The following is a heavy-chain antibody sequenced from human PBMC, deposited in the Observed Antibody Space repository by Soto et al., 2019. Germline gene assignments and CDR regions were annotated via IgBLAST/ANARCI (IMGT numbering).Heavy chain of an antibody. CDR2: ISAYNGNT. D-gene: IGHD6-19*01. Sequence: QVQLVQSGAEVKKPGASVKVSCKASGYTFTSYGISWVRQAPGQGLEWMGWISAYNGNTNYAQKLQGRVTMTTDTSTITAYTQPRSLTSDDTAVYYRTTQPVAGTALFDYSGQGTLVTVSS. CDR3: TTQPVAGTALFDY. CDR1: GYTFTSYG. V-gene: IGHV1-18*01. J-gene: IGHJ4*02.